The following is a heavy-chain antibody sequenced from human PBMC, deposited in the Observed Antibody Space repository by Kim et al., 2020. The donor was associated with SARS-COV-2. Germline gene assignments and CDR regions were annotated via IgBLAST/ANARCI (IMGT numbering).Heavy chain of an antibody. CDR1: GGSISSSSYY. Sequence: SETLSLTCTVSGGSISSSSYYWGWIRQPPGKGLEWIGSIYYSGSTYYNPSLKSRVTISVDTSKNQFSLKLSSVTAADTAVYYCARRQAYYNILTGYYPDAFDIWDQGTMVTVSS. CDR2: IYYSGST. J-gene: IGHJ3*02. V-gene: IGHV4-39*01. CDR3: ARRQAYYNILTGYYPDAFDI. D-gene: IGHD3-9*01.